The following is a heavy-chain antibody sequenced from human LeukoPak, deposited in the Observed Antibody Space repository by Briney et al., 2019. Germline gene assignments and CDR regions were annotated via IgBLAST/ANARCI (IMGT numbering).Heavy chain of an antibody. J-gene: IGHJ4*02. CDR1: GESFSGHY. CDR3: ARPRYGSGSLDS. V-gene: IGHV4-34*01. D-gene: IGHD3-10*01. CDR2: INHSGST. Sequence: SETLSLTCAVYGESFSGHYWTWIRQPPGKGLEWIGEINHSGSTTSNPSLNNRVTISVDTSKNQLSLKLTSVTAADTAVYYCARPRYGSGSLDSWGQGTLVTVSS.